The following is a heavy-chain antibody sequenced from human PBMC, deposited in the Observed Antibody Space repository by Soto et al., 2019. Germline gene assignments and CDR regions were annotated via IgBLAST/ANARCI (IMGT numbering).Heavy chain of an antibody. V-gene: IGHV3-30-3*01. CDR1: GFTFSSYA. CDR3: AKDQWVGLPDY. Sequence: QVPLVESGGGVVQPGRSLRLSCAASGFTFSSYAIHWVRQAPGKGLEWVAVISYDGSNKYYADSMKGRFTISRDNSKNTVYLQMDSLRAEDTAVYYCAKDQWVGLPDYWGQGTLVTVSS. CDR2: ISYDGSNK. D-gene: IGHD6-19*01. J-gene: IGHJ4*02.